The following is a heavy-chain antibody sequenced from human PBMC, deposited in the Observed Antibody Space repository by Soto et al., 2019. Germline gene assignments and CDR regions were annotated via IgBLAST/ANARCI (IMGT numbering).Heavy chain of an antibody. J-gene: IGHJ5*02. V-gene: IGHV4-39*01. Sequence: SETLSLTCTVSGGSISSSSYYWGWIRQPPGKGLEWIGSIYYSGSTYYNPSLKSRVTISVDTSKNQFSLKLSSVTAADTAVYYCARHRSGAKGWFDPWGQGTLVTVSS. CDR1: GGSISSSSYY. D-gene: IGHD2-15*01. CDR3: ARHRSGAKGWFDP. CDR2: IYYSGST.